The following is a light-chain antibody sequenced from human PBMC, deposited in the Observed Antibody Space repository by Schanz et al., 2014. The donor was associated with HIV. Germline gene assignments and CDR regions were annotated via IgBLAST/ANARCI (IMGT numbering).Light chain of an antibody. Sequence: QSALTQPRSVSGSPGQSVTISCTGTTSDVGRYDLVSWYQQHPGKAPKVMIYDVSNRPSGVSHRFSGSKSGNTASLTISGLQAEDEADYHCSSYTTSNTLVFGTGTKLTVL. V-gene: IGLV2-14*02. J-gene: IGLJ1*01. CDR1: TSDVGRYDL. CDR2: DVS. CDR3: SSYTTSNTLV.